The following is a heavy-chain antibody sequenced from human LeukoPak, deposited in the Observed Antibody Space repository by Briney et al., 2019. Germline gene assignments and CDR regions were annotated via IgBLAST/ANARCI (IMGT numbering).Heavy chain of an antibody. CDR3: AKTSLSDASGHYYYMDV. CDR2: ISGSGGST. Sequence: GGSLRLSCAASGFTFSSYAMSWVRQAPGKGLEWVSAISGSGGSTYYADSVKGRFTISRDNSQNTVSLQVNNLRTEDTALYYCAKTSLSDASGHYYYMDVWGKGTTVTISS. CDR1: GFTFSSYA. D-gene: IGHD3-3*01. V-gene: IGHV3-23*01. J-gene: IGHJ6*03.